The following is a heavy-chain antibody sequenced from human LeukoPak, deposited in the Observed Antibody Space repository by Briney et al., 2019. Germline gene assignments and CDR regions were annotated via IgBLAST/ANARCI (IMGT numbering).Heavy chain of an antibody. CDR1: RFTFSSYW. V-gene: IGHV3-7*05. CDR2: IKQDGSEK. D-gene: IGHD3-3*01. Sequence: GGSLRLSCAASRFTFSSYWMTWVRQDPGKGLEWVAYIKQDGSEKYYVDSVKGRFTISRDNAKNSLYLQMNSLRAEDTAVYYCARARGFWSGYNDYWGQGTLVTVSS. CDR3: ARARGFWSGYNDY. J-gene: IGHJ4*02.